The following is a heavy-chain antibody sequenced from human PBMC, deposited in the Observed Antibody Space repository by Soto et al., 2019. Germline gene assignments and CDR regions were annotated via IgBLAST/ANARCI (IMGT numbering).Heavy chain of an antibody. D-gene: IGHD3-3*01. V-gene: IGHV1-2*02. J-gene: IGHJ6*02. CDR3: ARGAERITYVGVVKPNYCYGMDV. CDR2: INPNSGGT. CDR1: GYTFTGYY. Sequence: QVQLVQSGAEVKKPGASVKVSCKASGYTFTGYYMHWVRQAPGQGLEWMGWINPNSGGTNYAQKFQSGVTMTRDTSISTAYMGLRRLRSDDTAVYYCARGAERITYVGVVKPNYCYGMDVWGQGTTVSVSS.